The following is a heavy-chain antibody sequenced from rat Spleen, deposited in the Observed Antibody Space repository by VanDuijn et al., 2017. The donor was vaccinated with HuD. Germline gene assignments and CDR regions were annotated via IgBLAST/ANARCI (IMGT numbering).Heavy chain of an antibody. D-gene: IGHD4-3*01. CDR1: GFNFNDYW. J-gene: IGHJ2*01. Sequence: EVKLVESGGGLVQPGRSLKLSCTASGFNFNDYWMGWVRQAPGKGLEWIGEINKDSSIIKYTPSLRDKFTISRDNAQNTLYLQMSKLGSEDTAIYYCVREAFGVDYWGQGVMVTVSS. V-gene: IGHV4-2*01. CDR3: VREAFGVDY. CDR2: INKDSSII.